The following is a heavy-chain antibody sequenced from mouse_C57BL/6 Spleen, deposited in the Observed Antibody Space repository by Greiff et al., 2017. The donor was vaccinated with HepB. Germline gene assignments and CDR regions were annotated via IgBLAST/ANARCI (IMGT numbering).Heavy chain of an antibody. Sequence: VQLQQSGAELVRPGASVTLSCKASGYTFTDYEMHWVKQTPVHGLEWIGAIDPETGGTAYNQKFKGKAILTADKSSSTAYMALRSLTSEDSAVYYCTRRGLRLGAMGYWGQGNSVTVSS. CDR3: TRRGLRLGAMGY. V-gene: IGHV1-15*01. CDR1: GYTFTDYE. CDR2: IDPETGGT. J-gene: IGHJ4*01. D-gene: IGHD3-2*02.